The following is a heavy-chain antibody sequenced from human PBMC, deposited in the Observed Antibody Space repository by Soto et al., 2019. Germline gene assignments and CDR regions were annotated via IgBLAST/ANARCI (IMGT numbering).Heavy chain of an antibody. D-gene: IGHD3-22*01. CDR2: ISYDGSNK. CDR3: AKDDYDSSGYSVIWFDP. V-gene: IGHV3-30*18. Sequence: GGSLRLSCAASGFTFSSYGMHWVRQAPGKGLEWVAVISYDGSNKYYADSVKGRFTISRDNSKNTLYLQMNSLRAEDTAVYYCAKDDYDSSGYSVIWFDPWGQGTLVTVSS. J-gene: IGHJ5*02. CDR1: GFTFSSYG.